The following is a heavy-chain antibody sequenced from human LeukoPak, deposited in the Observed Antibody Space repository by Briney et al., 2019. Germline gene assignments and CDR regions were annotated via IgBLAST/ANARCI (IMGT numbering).Heavy chain of an antibody. J-gene: IGHJ5*02. V-gene: IGHV4-34*01. CDR2: INHSGST. Sequence: SETLSLTCAVYGGSFSGYYWSWIRQPPGKGLEWIGEINHSGSTNYNPSLKSRVTISVDTSKNQFSLKLSSVTAADTAVYYCARGKARWGRTEYNWFDPWGQGTLVTVSS. D-gene: IGHD7-27*01. CDR1: GGSFSGYY. CDR3: ARGKARWGRTEYNWFDP.